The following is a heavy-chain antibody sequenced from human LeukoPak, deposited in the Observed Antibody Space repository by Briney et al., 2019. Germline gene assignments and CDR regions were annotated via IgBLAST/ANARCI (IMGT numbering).Heavy chain of an antibody. CDR1: GGSFSGYY. CDR3: ARAPRAYCSSTSCYVSGYYMDV. V-gene: IGHV4-34*01. Sequence: PSETLSLTCAVYGGSFSGYYWSWIRQPPGKGLEWIGEINHSGSTNYNPYLKSRVTISVDTSKNQFSLKLSSVTAADTAVYYCARAPRAYCSSTSCYVSGYYMDVWGKGTTVTVSS. CDR2: INHSGST. J-gene: IGHJ6*03. D-gene: IGHD2-2*01.